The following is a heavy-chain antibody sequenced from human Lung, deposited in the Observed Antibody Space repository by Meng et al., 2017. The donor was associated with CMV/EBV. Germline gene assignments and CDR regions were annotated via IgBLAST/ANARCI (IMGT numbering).Heavy chain of an antibody. J-gene: IGHJ5*02. CDR2: IYYSGNT. Sequence: SXTLSLTCTVSGGSISSGDYYWSWIRQHPGKGLEWIGYIYYSGNTYYSPSLKSRVTVSVDTSKNQFSLKLSSVTAADTAVYYCARDPGGYCRNTNCPRWFDPWGTVTXVTVS. D-gene: IGHD2-2*01. V-gene: IGHV4-31*03. CDR3: ARDPGGYCRNTNCPRWFDP. CDR1: GGSISSGDYY.